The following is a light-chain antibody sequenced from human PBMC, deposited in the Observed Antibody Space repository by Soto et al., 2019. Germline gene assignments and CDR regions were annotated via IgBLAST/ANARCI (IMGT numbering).Light chain of an antibody. CDR2: DAS. Sequence: DIQKTRSPASLSASVGDRVTITCQSSQDIKNSLNWYQQKSGKAPKLLSYDASDLETGVPSRFSGSGSGTDFTFTINSLQPEDIATYYCQQYYNLPLTSGGGTTV. J-gene: IGKJ4*01. CDR1: QDIKNS. CDR3: QQYYNLPLT. V-gene: IGKV1-33*01.